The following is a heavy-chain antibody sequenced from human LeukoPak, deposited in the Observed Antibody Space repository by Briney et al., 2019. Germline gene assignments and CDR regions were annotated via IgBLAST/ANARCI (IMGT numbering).Heavy chain of an antibody. D-gene: IGHD3-22*01. V-gene: IGHV1-2*06. CDR2: INPNSGGT. Sequence: ASVKVSCKASGYTFTCYYMHWVRQAPGQGLEWMGRINPNSGGTNYAQKFQGRVTMTRDTSISTAYMELSRLRSDDTAVYYCARDVQTNYYDSSGYHDYWGRGTLVTVSS. J-gene: IGHJ4*02. CDR3: ARDVQTNYYDSSGYHDY. CDR1: GYTFTCYY.